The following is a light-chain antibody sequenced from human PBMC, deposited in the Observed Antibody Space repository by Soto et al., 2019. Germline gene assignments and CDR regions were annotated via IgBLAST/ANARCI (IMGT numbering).Light chain of an antibody. J-gene: IGKJ4*01. CDR3: QQYHDWPLT. CDR1: RTIDSN. Sequence: EIVMTQSPATLSVSPGERATLSCGASRTIDSNLAWYQQKPGQSPRLLIYGATTRATGIPARFSGSGSQTEFSLTISSLQSADFAVYYCQQYHDWPLTFGGGTKVDIK. V-gene: IGKV3-15*01. CDR2: GAT.